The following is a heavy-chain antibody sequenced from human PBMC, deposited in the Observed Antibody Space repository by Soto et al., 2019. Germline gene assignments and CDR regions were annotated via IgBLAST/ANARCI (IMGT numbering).Heavy chain of an antibody. D-gene: IGHD3-16*02. CDR1: GGTFSSYA. J-gene: IGHJ4*02. CDR3: ARSPSSVLSKENYFDY. Sequence: SVKGSCKASGGTFSSYAVSWLRQAPGQGLEWMGGIIPIFGTANYAQKFQGRVTITADESTSTAYMELSSLRSEDTAVYYCARSPSSVLSKENYFDYWGQGTLVTVSS. CDR2: IIPIFGTA. V-gene: IGHV1-69*13.